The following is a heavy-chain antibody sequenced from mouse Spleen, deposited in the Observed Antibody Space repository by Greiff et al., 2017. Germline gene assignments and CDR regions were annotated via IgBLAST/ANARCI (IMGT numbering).Heavy chain of an antibody. CDR3: ARHGGVTTRGVFDY. D-gene: IGHD2-2*01. Sequence: EVHLVESGGGLVKLGGSLKLSCAASGFTFSSYAMSWVRQTPEKRLEWVATISSGGGNTYYPDSVKGRFTISRDNAKNTLYLQMSSLKSEDTAMYYCARHGGVTTRGVFDYWGQGTTLTVSS. J-gene: IGHJ2*01. CDR2: ISSGGGNT. V-gene: IGHV5-9-3*01. CDR1: GFTFSSYA.